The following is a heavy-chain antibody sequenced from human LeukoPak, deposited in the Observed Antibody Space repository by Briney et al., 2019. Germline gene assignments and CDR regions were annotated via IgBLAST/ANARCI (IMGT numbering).Heavy chain of an antibody. V-gene: IGHV3-21*01. CDR1: GFTLSSHS. D-gene: IGHD3-9*01. CDR3: ARYPPLYDMLTGYQDTYYGMDV. J-gene: IGHJ6*02. CDR2: ISNSSSYI. Sequence: GGSLTLFCAASGFTLSSHSMNWVRQAPGKGLEWVSSISNSSSYIYYAHSVKGRFTIYSDKAKNSLYPQMNSLRAEATSVYYCARYPPLYDMLTGYQDTYYGMDVWGQGTTVSVSS.